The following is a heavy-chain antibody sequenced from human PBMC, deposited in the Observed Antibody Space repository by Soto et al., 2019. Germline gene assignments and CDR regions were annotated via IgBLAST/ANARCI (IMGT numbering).Heavy chain of an antibody. D-gene: IGHD5-12*01. CDR2: IKQDGSEK. V-gene: IGHV3-7*01. J-gene: IGHJ3*02. Sequence: GGSLRLSCAASGFTFSSYWMSWVRQAPGKGLEWVANIKQDGSEKYYVDSVKGRFTISRDNAKNSLYLQMNSLRAEDTAVYYCARDSSSEYSGYDGDAFDIWGQGTMVTVSS. CDR1: GFTFSSYW. CDR3: ARDSSSEYSGYDGDAFDI.